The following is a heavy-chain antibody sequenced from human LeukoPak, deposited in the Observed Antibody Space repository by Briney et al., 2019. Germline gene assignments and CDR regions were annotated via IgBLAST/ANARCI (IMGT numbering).Heavy chain of an antibody. CDR3: ARDRVDTAMVRTESPAYYYYYYYMDV. V-gene: IGHV3-66*02. CDR2: IYSGGST. D-gene: IGHD5-18*01. J-gene: IGHJ6*03. CDR1: GFTVSSNY. Sequence: GGSLRLSCAASGFTVSSNYMSWVRQAPGKGLEWVSVIYSGGSTYYADSVKGRFTISRDNSKNTLYLQMNSLRAEDTAVYYCARDRVDTAMVRTESPAYYYYYYYMDVWGKGTTVTVSS.